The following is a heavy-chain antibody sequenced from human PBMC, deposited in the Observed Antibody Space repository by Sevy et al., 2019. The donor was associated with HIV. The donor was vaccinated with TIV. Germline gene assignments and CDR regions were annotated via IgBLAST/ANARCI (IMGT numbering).Heavy chain of an antibody. V-gene: IGHV3-13*05. CDR1: GFTFSSYD. CDR3: ARAKGYCSGGSCPAAQLGYYYYGMDV. J-gene: IGHJ6*02. Sequence: GGSLRLSCAASGFTFSSYDMHWVRQATGKGLEWVSAIGTAGDPYYPGSVKGRFTISRENAKNSLYLQMNSLRAGETAVYYCARAKGYCSGGSCPAAQLGYYYYGMDVWGQGTTVTVSS. CDR2: IGTAGDP. D-gene: IGHD2-15*01.